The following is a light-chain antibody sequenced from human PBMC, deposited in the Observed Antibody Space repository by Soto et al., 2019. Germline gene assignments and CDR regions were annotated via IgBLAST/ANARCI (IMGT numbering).Light chain of an antibody. Sequence: ELVLTQSPATLSFSPGERATLSCRASQNVGGYLAWYQQKPGQAPRLLISDASNRAAGIPARFSGIGSGTDFTLTISSLEPEDFAVYYCQQRNSWPLTFGGGTKVEIK. CDR1: QNVGGY. CDR2: DAS. J-gene: IGKJ4*01. CDR3: QQRNSWPLT. V-gene: IGKV3-11*01.